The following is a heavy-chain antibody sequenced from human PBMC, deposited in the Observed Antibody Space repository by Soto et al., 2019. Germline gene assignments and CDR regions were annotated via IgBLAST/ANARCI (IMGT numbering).Heavy chain of an antibody. J-gene: IGHJ6*02. CDR1: GYTFTSYA. CDR2: MNPNSGNT. D-gene: IGHD5-18*01. CDR3: ARGRGGYSYAYITDYYYHPMDV. V-gene: IGHV1-8*01. Sequence: GASVKVSCKASGYTFTSYAINWVRQATGQGLEWMGWMNPNSGNTGYAQKFQGRVTMTRNTSISTAYMELSSLRSEDTAVYYCARGRGGYSYAYITDYYYHPMDVWGQGTTVTVSS.